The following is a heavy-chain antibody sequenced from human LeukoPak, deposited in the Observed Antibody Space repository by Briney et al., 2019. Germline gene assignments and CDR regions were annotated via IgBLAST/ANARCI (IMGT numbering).Heavy chain of an antibody. V-gene: IGHV4-39*01. CDR3: ARRPRAGWFDP. J-gene: IGHJ5*02. Sequence: SETLSLTCTVSGGSISSSSYYWGWIRQPPGKGLEWIGSIYYSGSTYYNPSLKSRVTISVDTSENQFSLKLTSVTAADTAVYYCARRPRAGWFDPWGQGTLVTVSS. CDR1: GGSISSSSYY. CDR2: IYYSGST.